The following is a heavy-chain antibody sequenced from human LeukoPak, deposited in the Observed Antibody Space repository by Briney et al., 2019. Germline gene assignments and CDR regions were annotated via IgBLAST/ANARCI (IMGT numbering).Heavy chain of an antibody. V-gene: IGHV4-61*01. CDR2: IYYSGST. Sequence: TTSETLSLTCTVSGGSVSSGSYYWSWIRQPPGKGLEWIGYIYYSGSTNYNPSLKSRVTISVDTSKNQFSLNLSSVTAADTAVYYCARVGGTNYFYYGMDVWGQGTTVTVSS. CDR3: ARVGGTNYFYYGMDV. CDR1: GGSVSSGSYY. D-gene: IGHD1-26*01. J-gene: IGHJ6*02.